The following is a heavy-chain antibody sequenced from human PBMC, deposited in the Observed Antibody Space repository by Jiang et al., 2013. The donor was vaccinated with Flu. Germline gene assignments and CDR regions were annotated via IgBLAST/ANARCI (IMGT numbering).Heavy chain of an antibody. CDR2: INAGNGNT. V-gene: IGHV1-3*01. J-gene: IGHJ3*02. CDR3: ASESKVYGSGSYDPFDI. Sequence: SGAEVKKPGASVKVSCKASGYTFTSYAMHWVRQAPGQRLEWMGWINAGNGNTKYSQKFQGRVTITRDTSAGTAYMELSSLRSEDTAVYYCASESKVYGSGSYDPFDIWGQGTMVTVSS. D-gene: IGHD3-10*01. CDR1: GYTFTSYA.